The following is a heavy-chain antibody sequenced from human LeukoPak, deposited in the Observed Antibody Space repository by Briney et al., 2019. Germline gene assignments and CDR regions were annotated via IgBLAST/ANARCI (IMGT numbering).Heavy chain of an antibody. CDR3: ARDMGDYDFYFNY. Sequence: SVKVSCRASGGTFSNFAINGVRQAPGPGLEWMGGITPIFGTANYAQKFQGRATITADESTSTAYMELSSLRSEDTAVYYCARDMGDYDFYFNYWGQGTLVTVSS. CDR2: ITPIFGTA. CDR1: GGTFSNFA. J-gene: IGHJ4*02. D-gene: IGHD3-3*01. V-gene: IGHV1-69*13.